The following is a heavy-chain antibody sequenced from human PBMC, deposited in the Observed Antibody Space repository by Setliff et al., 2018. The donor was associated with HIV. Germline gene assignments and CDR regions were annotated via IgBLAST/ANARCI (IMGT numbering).Heavy chain of an antibody. CDR1: GVSITSHY. CDR2: GHHSGHT. V-gene: IGHV4-4*09. CDR3: ARWESAQKAFNP. D-gene: IGHD1-26*01. J-gene: IGHJ3*01. Sequence: PSETLSLTCTVSGVSITSHYWNWIRQSPGKGLEWIGFGHHSGHTRQNPSLASRVTISVDMSKNQFSPKLNSLSAADTAVYYCARWESAQKAFNPWGHGTMVTVSS.